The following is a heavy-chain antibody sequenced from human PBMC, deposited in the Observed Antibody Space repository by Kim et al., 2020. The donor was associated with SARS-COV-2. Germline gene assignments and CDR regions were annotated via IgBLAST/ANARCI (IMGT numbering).Heavy chain of an antibody. Sequence: GGSLRLSCAASGFTFDDYAMHWVRQAPGKGLEWVSGISWNSGSIGYADSVKGRFTISRDNAKNSLYLQMNSLRAEDTALYYCASPLHSSGYYTDFDYGMDVWGQGTTVTVSS. J-gene: IGHJ6*02. V-gene: IGHV3-9*01. CDR1: GFTFDDYA. CDR2: ISWNSGSI. CDR3: ASPLHSSGYYTDFDYGMDV. D-gene: IGHD3-22*01.